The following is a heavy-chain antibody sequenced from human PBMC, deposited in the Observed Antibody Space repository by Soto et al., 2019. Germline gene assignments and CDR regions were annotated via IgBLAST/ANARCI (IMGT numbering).Heavy chain of an antibody. Sequence: ASVKVSCKASGYTFTSYGISWVRQAPGQGLEWMGWISAYNGNTNYAQKLQGRVTMTTDTSTSTAYMEMRSLRSDDTAVYYCARVLGWGSTGAFDIWGQGTMVTVSS. J-gene: IGHJ3*02. CDR1: GYTFTSYG. CDR3: ARVLGWGSTGAFDI. V-gene: IGHV1-18*01. D-gene: IGHD3-10*01. CDR2: ISAYNGNT.